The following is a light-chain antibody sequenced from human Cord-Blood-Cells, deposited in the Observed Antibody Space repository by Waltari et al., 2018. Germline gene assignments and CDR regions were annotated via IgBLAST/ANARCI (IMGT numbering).Light chain of an antibody. CDR1: KLGDKY. J-gene: IGLJ2*01. CDR2: QDS. CDR3: QAWDSSTVV. V-gene: IGLV3-1*01. Sequence: SYELTPPPSVSVSPGLTASITCSGDKLGDKYACWYQQKPGQSPGLVIYQDSKRPPGIPERFYGSNSGNTATLTISGTQAMDEADYYCQAWDSSTVVFGGGTKLTVL.